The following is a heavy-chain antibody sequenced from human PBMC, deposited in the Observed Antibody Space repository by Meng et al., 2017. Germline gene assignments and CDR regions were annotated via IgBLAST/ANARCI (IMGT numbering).Heavy chain of an antibody. CDR1: GFTFSSYG. D-gene: IGHD6-19*01. V-gene: IGHV3-33*01. CDR2: IWYDGSNK. J-gene: IGHJ4*02. CDR3: ARGLFAGQWLADY. Sequence: GESLKISCAASGFTFSSYGMHWVRQAPGKGLEWVAVIWYDGSNKYYADSVKGRFTISRDNSKNTLYLQMNSLRAEDAAVYYCARGLFAGQWLADYWGQGTLVTVSS.